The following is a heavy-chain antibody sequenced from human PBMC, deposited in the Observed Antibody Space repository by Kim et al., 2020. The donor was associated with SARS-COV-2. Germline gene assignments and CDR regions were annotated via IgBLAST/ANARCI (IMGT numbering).Heavy chain of an antibody. CDR3: ARVYYYDSSGRYFDY. CDR1: GGTFSSYA. D-gene: IGHD3-22*01. Sequence: SVKVSCKASGGTFSSYAITWVRQAPGQGLEWMGGIIPIFGTANYAQKFQVRVTITADESTSTAYMELSSLRSEDTAVYYCARVYYYDSSGRYFDYWGQGTLVTVSS. J-gene: IGHJ4*02. CDR2: IIPIFGTA. V-gene: IGHV1-69*13.